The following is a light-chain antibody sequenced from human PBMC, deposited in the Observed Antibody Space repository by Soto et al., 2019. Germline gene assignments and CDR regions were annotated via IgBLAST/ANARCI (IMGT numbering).Light chain of an antibody. Sequence: EIVLTQSPATLSLSPGERATLSCRDIQSVSSYLAWYQQKPGQAPRLLIYDASNRATGIPARFSGSGSGTDFTLTISSLEPEDFAVYYCQQRSNWPRTFGQRTKVESK. V-gene: IGKV3-11*01. CDR1: QSVSSY. CDR2: DAS. J-gene: IGKJ1*01. CDR3: QQRSNWPRT.